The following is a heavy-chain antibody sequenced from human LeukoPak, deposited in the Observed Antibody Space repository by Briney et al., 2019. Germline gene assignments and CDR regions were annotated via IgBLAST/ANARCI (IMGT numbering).Heavy chain of an antibody. D-gene: IGHD3-10*01. CDR3: ARDMARGYGMDV. Sequence: GGSLRLSCAASGFTFSSYGMHWVRQAPGKGLEWVAVISYDGSNKYYADSVKGRFTISRDNSKNTLYLQMNSLRAEDTAVYYCARDMARGYGMDVWDQGTTVTVSS. J-gene: IGHJ6*02. V-gene: IGHV3-30*03. CDR2: ISYDGSNK. CDR1: GFTFSSYG.